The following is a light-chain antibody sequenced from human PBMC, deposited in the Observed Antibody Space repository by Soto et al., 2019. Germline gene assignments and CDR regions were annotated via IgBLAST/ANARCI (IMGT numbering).Light chain of an antibody. CDR1: QGIDNW. J-gene: IGKJ1*01. CDR3: QQAKSFPWT. Sequence: DIQMTQSPSSLSASVGDRVTITCRASQGIDNWLAWYQQKPGKAPTLLIYAASSLQRGVPSRFSCSGSGTEFTLTINSLQPEDFASYFCQQAKSFPWTFGQGTRVEI. V-gene: IGKV1-12*02. CDR2: AAS.